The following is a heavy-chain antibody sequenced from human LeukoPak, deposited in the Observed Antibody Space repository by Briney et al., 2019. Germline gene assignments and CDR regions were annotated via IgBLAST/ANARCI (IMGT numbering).Heavy chain of an antibody. CDR2: ISSSSSYI. V-gene: IGHV3-21*01. CDR3: ARDVAATTFDP. J-gene: IGHJ5*02. D-gene: IGHD1-26*01. Sequence: GSLRLSCAASGFTFSSYSMNWGRQAQGKGLEWVSSISSSSSYIYYADSVKGRFTISRDNPKHSLHLQMNSLRAEHTAVYYCARDVAATTFDPWGQGTLVTVSS. CDR1: GFTFSSYS.